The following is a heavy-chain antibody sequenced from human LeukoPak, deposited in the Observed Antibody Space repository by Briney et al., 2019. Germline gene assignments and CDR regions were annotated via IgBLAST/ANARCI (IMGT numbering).Heavy chain of an antibody. CDR3: ARAPGSGWWPRTWGGGSFDY. D-gene: IGHD3-16*01. V-gene: IGHV4-59*01. Sequence: SETLSLTRTVSGGSISSYYWSWIRQPPGKGLEWIGYIYYSGSTNYNPSLKSRVTISVDTSKNQFSLKLSSVTAADTAVYYCARAPGSGWWPRTWGGGSFDYWGQGTLVTVSS. CDR1: GGSISSYY. CDR2: IYYSGST. J-gene: IGHJ4*02.